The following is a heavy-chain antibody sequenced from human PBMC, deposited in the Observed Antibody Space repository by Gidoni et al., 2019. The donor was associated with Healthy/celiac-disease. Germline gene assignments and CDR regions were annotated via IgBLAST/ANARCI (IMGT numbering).Heavy chain of an antibody. J-gene: IGHJ6*02. Sequence: QVQLQQWGAGLLKPSETLSLTCAVYGGSFSGYYWSWIRQPPGKGLEWIGEINHSGSTNYNPSLKSRVTISVDTSKNQFSLKLSSVTAADTAVYYCASLINIAARPGTFYYYYGMDVWGQGTTVTVSS. CDR1: GGSFSGYY. CDR2: INHSGST. D-gene: IGHD6-6*01. V-gene: IGHV4-34*01. CDR3: ASLINIAARPGTFYYYYGMDV.